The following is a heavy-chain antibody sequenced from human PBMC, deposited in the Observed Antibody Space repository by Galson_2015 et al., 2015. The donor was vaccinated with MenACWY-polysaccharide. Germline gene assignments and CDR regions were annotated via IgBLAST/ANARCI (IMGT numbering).Heavy chain of an antibody. CDR3: TKDRPPGGLTKFFYGMDV. Sequence: SLRLSCAVSGFTFTDYAMHWVRQAPGKGLDWVAVISYDGSKQYYADPVKGRVTVSRDDSKNTVYLQMNSPRPDDTAVYFCTKDRPPGGLTKFFYGMDVWGQGATVIVPS. D-gene: IGHD1-26*01. CDR1: GFTFTDYA. J-gene: IGHJ6*01. CDR2: ISYDGSKQ. V-gene: IGHV3-30*18.